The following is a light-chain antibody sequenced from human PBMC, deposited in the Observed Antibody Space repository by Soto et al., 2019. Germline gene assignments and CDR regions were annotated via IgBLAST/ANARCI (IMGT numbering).Light chain of an antibody. CDR1: QSVSSY. Sequence: EIVLTQSPATLSLSPGESVTLSCRASQSVSSYLAWYQQKPGQAPRLLIYDASNRATDIPARCSGSGSGKDFTLTISSLESEDFGVYYCQQRGKWPRTFGQGTKLEIK. J-gene: IGKJ2*01. CDR3: QQRGKWPRT. CDR2: DAS. V-gene: IGKV3-11*01.